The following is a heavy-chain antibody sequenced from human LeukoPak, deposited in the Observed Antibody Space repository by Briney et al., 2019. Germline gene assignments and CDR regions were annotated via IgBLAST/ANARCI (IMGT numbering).Heavy chain of an antibody. Sequence: PSETLSLTCTVSGGSISSYYWSWIRQPPGKGLEWIGYIYYSGSTNYNPSLKSRVTISVDTSKNQFSLKLSSVTAADTAVYYCAAYYYDSSGYYYGGGGFDYWGQGTLVTVSS. D-gene: IGHD3-22*01. CDR1: GGSISSYY. CDR2: IYYSGST. J-gene: IGHJ4*02. CDR3: AAYYYDSSGYYYGGGGFDY. V-gene: IGHV4-59*08.